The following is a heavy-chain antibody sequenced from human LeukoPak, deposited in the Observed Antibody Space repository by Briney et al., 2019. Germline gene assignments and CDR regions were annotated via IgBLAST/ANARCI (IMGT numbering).Heavy chain of an antibody. J-gene: IGHJ4*02. V-gene: IGHV1-69*05. Sequence: SVTVSCKASGYTFTGYYMNWVRQAPGQGLEWMGGIIPIFGTANYAQKFQGRVTITTDESTSTAYMELSSLRSEDTAVYYCAAYYDSSGYYYSFDYWGQGTLVTVSS. CDR3: AAYYDSSGYYYSFDY. CDR2: IIPIFGTA. CDR1: GYTFTGYY. D-gene: IGHD3-22*01.